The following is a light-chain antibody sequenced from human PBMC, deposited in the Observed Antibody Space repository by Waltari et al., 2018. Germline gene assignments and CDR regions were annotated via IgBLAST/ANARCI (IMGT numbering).Light chain of an antibody. CDR2: EIS. J-gene: IGKJ1*01. V-gene: IGKV2-24*01. CDR3: MQAAQFPWT. CDR1: QSPVHSNGNTY. Sequence: DIVVTQTPLSAPVTLGQPASISCRCSQSPVHSNGNTYLTWLQQRPGQPPRPLMYEISKRFSGVPDRFSGRGAGTVFTLKISRVEEEDVGVYYCMQAAQFPWTFGQGTKVEIK.